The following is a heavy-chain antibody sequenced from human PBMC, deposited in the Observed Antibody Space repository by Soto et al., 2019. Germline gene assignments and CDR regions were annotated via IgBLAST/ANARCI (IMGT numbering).Heavy chain of an antibody. CDR2: INHSGST. V-gene: IGHV4-34*01. Sequence: SETLSLTCAVYGGSFSGYYWSWIRQPPGKGLEWIGEINHSGSTNYNPSFKSRVTISVDTSKNQFSLKLSSVTAADTAVYYCARGRYSSRSFDPWGQGTLVTVS. J-gene: IGHJ5*02. CDR3: ARGRYSSRSFDP. CDR1: GGSFSGYY. D-gene: IGHD6-13*01.